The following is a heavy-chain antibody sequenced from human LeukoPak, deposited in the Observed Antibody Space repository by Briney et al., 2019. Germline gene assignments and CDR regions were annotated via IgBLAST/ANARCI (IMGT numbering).Heavy chain of an antibody. CDR2: IYYSGST. Sequence: SETLSLTCTVSGGSISGGSYYWGWIRQPPGKGLEWIGYIYYSGSTNYNPSLKSRVTISVDTSKNQFSLKLSSVTAADTAVYYCARDRSMGATRSWFDPWGQGTLVTVSS. V-gene: IGHV4-61*01. CDR3: ARDRSMGATRSWFDP. J-gene: IGHJ5*02. D-gene: IGHD1-26*01. CDR1: GGSISGGSYY.